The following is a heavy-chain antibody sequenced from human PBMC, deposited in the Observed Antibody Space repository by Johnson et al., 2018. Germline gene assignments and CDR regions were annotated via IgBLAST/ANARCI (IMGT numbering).Heavy chain of an antibody. Sequence: QLVESGGGLVKPGGSLRLSCAASGSTFSDYYMSWIRQAPGKGLEWVSYISSSGSTICYADAVKGRFTISRDNAKNSLYLQMNSLRAEDTAVYYCAREGRDGYNDDAFDIWGQGTMVTVSS. CDR3: AREGRDGYNDDAFDI. D-gene: IGHD5-24*01. V-gene: IGHV3-11*01. CDR1: GSTFSDYY. J-gene: IGHJ3*02. CDR2: ISSSGSTI.